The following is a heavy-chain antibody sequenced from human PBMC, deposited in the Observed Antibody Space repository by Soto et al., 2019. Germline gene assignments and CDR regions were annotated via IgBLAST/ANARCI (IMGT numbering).Heavy chain of an antibody. D-gene: IGHD6-13*01. CDR1: GGSISSSSYY. CDR3: AREVWSSSWSDYYYYGMDV. Sequence: SETLSLTCTVSGGSISSSSYYWGWIRQPPGKGLEWIGSIYYSGSTYYNPSLKSRVTISVDTSKNQFSLKLSSVTAADTAVYYCAREVWSSSWSDYYYYGMDVWGQGTTVTVSS. J-gene: IGHJ6*02. V-gene: IGHV4-39*07. CDR2: IYYSGST.